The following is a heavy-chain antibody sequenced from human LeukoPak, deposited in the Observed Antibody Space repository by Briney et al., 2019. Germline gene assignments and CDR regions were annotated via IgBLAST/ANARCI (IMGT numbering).Heavy chain of an antibody. CDR3: AKAVIAVAYYFDY. CDR1: GFTFNSYA. Sequence: GGSLRLSCAASGFTFNSYAMSWVRQAPGKGLEWASGISGSGGSTYYADSVKGRFTISRDNSKNTLFLQMNSLRAEDTAVYYCAKAVIAVAYYFDYWGQGTLVTVSS. J-gene: IGHJ4*02. D-gene: IGHD6-19*01. CDR2: ISGSGGST. V-gene: IGHV3-23*01.